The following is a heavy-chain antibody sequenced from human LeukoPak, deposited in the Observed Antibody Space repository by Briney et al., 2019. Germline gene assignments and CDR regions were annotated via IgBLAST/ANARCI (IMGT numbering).Heavy chain of an antibody. D-gene: IGHD4-17*01. Sequence: ASVKVSCKASGYTSTSYGISWVRQAPGQGLEWMGWISAYNGDTNYAQKLQGRVTITADESTSTAYMELSSLRSEDTAVYYCASFSYGAEDYWGQGTLVTVSS. CDR3: ASFSYGAEDY. CDR1: GYTSTSYG. CDR2: ISAYNGDT. V-gene: IGHV1-18*01. J-gene: IGHJ4*02.